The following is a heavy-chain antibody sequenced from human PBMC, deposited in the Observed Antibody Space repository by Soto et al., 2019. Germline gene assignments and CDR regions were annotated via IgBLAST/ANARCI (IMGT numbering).Heavy chain of an antibody. Sequence: GGSLRLSCAASGFTFSSYAMSWVRQAPGKGLEWVSVISGSGGSTYYADSVKGRFTISRDNSKHTLYLQVNSLRAEDTAVYYCAKDRYYCSGGSCYVDAFDIWGQGTMVTVSS. D-gene: IGHD2-15*01. J-gene: IGHJ3*02. V-gene: IGHV3-23*01. CDR1: GFTFSSYA. CDR3: AKDRYYCSGGSCYVDAFDI. CDR2: ISGSGGST.